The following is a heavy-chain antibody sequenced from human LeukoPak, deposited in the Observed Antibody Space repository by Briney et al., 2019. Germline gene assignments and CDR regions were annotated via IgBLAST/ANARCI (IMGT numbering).Heavy chain of an antibody. V-gene: IGHV4-34*01. CDR3: ARASVNHYYGSGSYTDV. J-gene: IGHJ6*02. D-gene: IGHD3-10*01. CDR1: GGSFSGYH. Sequence: SETLSLTCAVYGGSFSGYHWSWIRQPPGKGLEWIGEINHSGSTNYNPSLKSRVTISVDTSKNQFSLKLSSVTAADTAVYYCARASVNHYYGSGSYTDVWGQGTTVTVSS. CDR2: INHSGST.